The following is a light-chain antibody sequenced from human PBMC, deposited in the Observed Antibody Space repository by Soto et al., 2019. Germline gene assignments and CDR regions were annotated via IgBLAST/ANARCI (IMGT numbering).Light chain of an antibody. Sequence: IQLTQSPSSLSASVGDRVTITCRASQGITSFLAWYQQKPGKAPKLLIYAASTLQSGVPSRFSGSGFGTDFTLTISSLQPEDFATYYCQQLSGYPLTFGGGTKVEIK. V-gene: IGKV1-9*01. CDR3: QQLSGYPLT. CDR1: QGITSF. J-gene: IGKJ4*01. CDR2: AAS.